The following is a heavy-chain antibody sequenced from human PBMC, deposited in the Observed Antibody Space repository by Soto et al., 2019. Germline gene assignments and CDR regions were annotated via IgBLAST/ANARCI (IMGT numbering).Heavy chain of an antibody. J-gene: IGHJ5*02. CDR3: ARENLGITKWFDP. CDR2: IYYSGST. CDR1: GGSISSYY. V-gene: IGHV4-59*01. Sequence: PSETLSLTCTVSGGSISSYYWSWIRQPPGKGLEWIGYIYYSGSTNYNPSLKSRVTISVDTSKNQFSLKLSSVTAADTAVYYCARENLGITKWFDPWGQGTLVTVSS. D-gene: IGHD3-10*01.